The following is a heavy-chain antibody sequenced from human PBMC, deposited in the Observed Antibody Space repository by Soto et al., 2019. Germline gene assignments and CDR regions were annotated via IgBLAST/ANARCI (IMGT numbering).Heavy chain of an antibody. Sequence: GASVKVSCKASGYTFTSYGISWVRQAPGQGLEWMGWISAYNGNTNYAQKLQGRVTMTTDTSTSTAYMELRSLRSDDTAVYYCARVLPKYYDFWSGSGPTEYYFDYWGQGTLVTVSS. CDR1: GYTFTSYG. CDR3: ARVLPKYYDFWSGSGPTEYYFDY. V-gene: IGHV1-18*01. D-gene: IGHD3-3*01. CDR2: ISAYNGNT. J-gene: IGHJ4*02.